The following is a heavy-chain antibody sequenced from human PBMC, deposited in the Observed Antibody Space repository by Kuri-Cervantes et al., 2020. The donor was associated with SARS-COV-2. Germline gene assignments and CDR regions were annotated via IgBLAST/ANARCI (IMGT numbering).Heavy chain of an antibody. V-gene: IGHV3-23*01. Sequence: GGSLRLSCAVSGFPFSDYAMSWVRQAPGKGLEWVSGIDGSGGNTYYADSVKGRFTISRDNSKNTLYLQMTSLSAGDTAIYYCAKAGGIEIPAATSWFDPWGQGTLVTVSS. CDR3: AKAGGIEIPAATSWFDP. CDR2: IDGSGGNT. J-gene: IGHJ5*02. CDR1: GFPFSDYA. D-gene: IGHD2-2*01.